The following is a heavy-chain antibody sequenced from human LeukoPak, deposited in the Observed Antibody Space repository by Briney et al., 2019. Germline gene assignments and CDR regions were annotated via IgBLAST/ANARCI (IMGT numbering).Heavy chain of an antibody. Sequence: GGSLRLSCAGSDGFTFSSYGMNWVRQAPGKGLEWVSYRSGRGGSTYYADSVKGRFTISRDNSKHTLYLQMNSLRAGDTAVYYCTTSQRFGEFGYWGHGTLVIVSS. CDR1: DGFTFSSYG. V-gene: IGHV3-23*01. CDR2: RSGRGGST. J-gene: IGHJ4*01. CDR3: TTSQRFGEFGY. D-gene: IGHD3-10*01.